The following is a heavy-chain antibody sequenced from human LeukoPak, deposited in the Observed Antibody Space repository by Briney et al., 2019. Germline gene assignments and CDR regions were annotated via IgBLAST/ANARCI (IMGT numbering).Heavy chain of an antibody. CDR2: IWYDGSNK. V-gene: IGHV3-33*01. CDR3: ARSTMVRGVTYYYYYGMDV. CDR1: AFTFSSYG. J-gene: IGHJ6*04. D-gene: IGHD3-10*01. Sequence: VGSLRLSCTASAFTFSSYGMHWVRQAPGKGLEWVAVIWYDGSNKYYADSVKGRFTISRDNSKNTLYLQMNSLRAEDTAVYYCARSTMVRGVTYYYYYGMDVWGKGTTVTVSS.